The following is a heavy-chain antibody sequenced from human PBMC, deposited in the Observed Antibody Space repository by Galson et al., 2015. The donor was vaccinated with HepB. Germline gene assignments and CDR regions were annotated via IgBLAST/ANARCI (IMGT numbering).Heavy chain of an antibody. J-gene: IGHJ4*02. D-gene: IGHD2-15*01. CDR3: ARGYCSGGSCYAPTNDY. CDR2: ISAYNGNT. V-gene: IGHV1-18*04. CDR1: GYTFTSYG. Sequence: SVKVSCKASGYTFTSYGISWVRQAPGQGLEWMGWISAYNGNTNYAQKLQGRVTMTTDTSTSTAYMELRSLRSDDTAVYYCARGYCSGGSCYAPTNDYWGQGTLVTVSS.